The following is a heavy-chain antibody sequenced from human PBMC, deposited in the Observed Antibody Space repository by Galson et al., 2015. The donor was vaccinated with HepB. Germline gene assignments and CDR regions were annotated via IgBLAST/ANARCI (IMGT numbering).Heavy chain of an antibody. CDR1: GFTVSSNY. Sequence: SLRLSCAASGFTVSSNYMSWVRQAPGKGLEWVSVIYSGGSTYYADSVKGRFTISRDNSKNTLYLQMSSLRAEDTAVYYCARVDRWYYGMDVWGQGTTVTVSS. J-gene: IGHJ6*02. CDR3: ARVDRWYYGMDV. CDR2: IYSGGST. V-gene: IGHV3-53*01. D-gene: IGHD4-23*01.